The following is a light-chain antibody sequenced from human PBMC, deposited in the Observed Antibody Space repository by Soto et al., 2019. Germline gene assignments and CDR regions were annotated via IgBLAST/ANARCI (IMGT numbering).Light chain of an antibody. CDR1: QSVSSN. CDR3: QQYNRWPYT. V-gene: IGKV3-15*01. J-gene: IGKJ2*01. Sequence: EIVMTQSPATLSVSPGERATLSCRASQSVSSNFAWYQQKPGQAPRLLIYGTSTRATGIPPSFSGSGSGTEFTLTISSLQSEDFAVYYCQQYNRWPYTFGQGTKLELK. CDR2: GTS.